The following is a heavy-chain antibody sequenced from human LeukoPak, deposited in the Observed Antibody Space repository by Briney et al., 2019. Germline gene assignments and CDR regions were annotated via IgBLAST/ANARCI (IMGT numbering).Heavy chain of an antibody. CDR3: ASGKSAYYYYMDV. CDR2: ISYDGSNK. CDR1: GFTFSSYA. J-gene: IGHJ6*03. V-gene: IGHV3-30-3*01. Sequence: GGSLRLSCAASGFTFSSYAMHWVRQAPGKGLEWVAVISYDGSNKYYADSVKGRFTISRDNSKNTLYLQMNSLRAEDTAVYYCASGKSAYYYYMDVWGKGTTVTVSS.